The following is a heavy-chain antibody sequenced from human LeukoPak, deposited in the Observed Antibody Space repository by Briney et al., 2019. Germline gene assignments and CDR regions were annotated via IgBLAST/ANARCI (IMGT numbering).Heavy chain of an antibody. Sequence: GESLRLSCAASKFSFSTSAMSWVRQAPGTGLEWVSAISGSGGSTYYADSVKGRFTISRDNSKNTLYLQMNSLRAEDTAVYYCAKDLTNYYDSSGYKQDLFDYWGQGTLVTVSS. CDR2: ISGSGGST. J-gene: IGHJ4*02. V-gene: IGHV3-23*01. CDR1: KFSFSTSA. CDR3: AKDLTNYYDSSGYKQDLFDY. D-gene: IGHD3-22*01.